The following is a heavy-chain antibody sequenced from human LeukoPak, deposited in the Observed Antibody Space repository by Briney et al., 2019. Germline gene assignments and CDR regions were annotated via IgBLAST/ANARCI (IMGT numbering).Heavy chain of an antibody. CDR2: INFDGSSL. D-gene: IGHD1-26*01. V-gene: IGHV3-74*01. CDR1: GFTFSTYW. Sequence: GGSLRLSCAASGFTFSTYWMNWVRHAPGKGLVWVSRINFDGSSLGYADSVKGRFTISRDNAKNTLYLQMNSLRAEDTAVYYCARNWELDCWGQGTLVTVSS. J-gene: IGHJ4*02. CDR3: ARNWELDC.